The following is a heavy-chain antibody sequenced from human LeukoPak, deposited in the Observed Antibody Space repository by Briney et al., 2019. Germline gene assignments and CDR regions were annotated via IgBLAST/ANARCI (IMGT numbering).Heavy chain of an antibody. D-gene: IGHD5-24*01. J-gene: IGHJ4*02. V-gene: IGHV3-23*01. CDR1: GFTFSSYA. CDR3: AKDHHLGWLPRRFDC. CDR2: ISGSGGST. Sequence: GGSLRLSCAASGFTFSSYAMSWVRQAPGKGLEWVSAISGSGGSTYYADSVKGRFTISRDNSKNTLYLQMNSLRAEDTAVYYCAKDHHLGWLPRRFDCWGQGTLVTVSS.